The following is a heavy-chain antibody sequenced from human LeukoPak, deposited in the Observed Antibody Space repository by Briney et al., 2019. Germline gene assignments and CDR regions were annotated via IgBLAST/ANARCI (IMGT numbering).Heavy chain of an antibody. CDR2: ISSSSSTI. V-gene: IGHV3-48*01. CDR3: ARGIAAAGKYYYYYYYMDV. CDR1: GFTFSSCS. Sequence: GGSLRLSCAASGFTFSSCSMNWVRQAPGKGLEWVSYISSSSSTIYYADSVKGRFTISRDNAKNSLYLQMNSLRAEDTAVYYCARGIAAAGKYYYYYYYMDVWGKGTTVTVSS. J-gene: IGHJ6*03. D-gene: IGHD6-13*01.